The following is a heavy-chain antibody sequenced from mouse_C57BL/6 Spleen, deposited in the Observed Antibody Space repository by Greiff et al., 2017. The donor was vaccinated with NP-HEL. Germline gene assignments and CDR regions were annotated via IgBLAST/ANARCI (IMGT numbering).Heavy chain of an antibody. CDR2: IYPGDGDT. CDR1: GYAFSSYW. V-gene: IGHV1-80*01. J-gene: IGHJ4*01. Sequence: QVQLQQSGAELVKPGASVKISCKASGYAFSSYWMNWVKQRPGKGLEWIGQIYPGDGDTNYNGKFKGKATLTADKSSSTAYMQLSSLTSEDSAVYFCARDYYDYFYAMDYRGQGTSVTVSS. CDR3: ARDYYDYFYAMDY. D-gene: IGHD2-4*01.